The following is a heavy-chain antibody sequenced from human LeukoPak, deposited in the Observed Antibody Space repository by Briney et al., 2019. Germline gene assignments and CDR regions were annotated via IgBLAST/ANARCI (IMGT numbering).Heavy chain of an antibody. CDR3: ASVRPPTGGVASPHNPFDY. D-gene: IGHD3-16*01. J-gene: IGHJ4*02. CDR1: GGSFSGYY. Sequence: PSETLSLTCAVYGGSFSGYYWSWIRQPPGKGLEWIGEINHSGSTNYNPSLKSRVTISVDTSKNQFSLKLSSVTAADTAVYYCASVRPPTGGVASPHNPFDYWGQGTLVTVSS. CDR2: INHSGST. V-gene: IGHV4-34*01.